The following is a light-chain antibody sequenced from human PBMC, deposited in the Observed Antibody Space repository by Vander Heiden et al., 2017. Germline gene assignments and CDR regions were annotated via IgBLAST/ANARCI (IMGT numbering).Light chain of an antibody. CDR3: QQYYKWPST. Sequence: EIVMTQSPASLSVSLGDRATLSCRASQSVNNNLAWYHQKPGQAPSLLIFGASTRATGVPTRFSDSGSATEFTLTISRVQSGDFGSVYCQQYYKWPSTFGQGTKLEIK. V-gene: IGKV3-15*01. CDR1: QSVNNN. CDR2: GAS. J-gene: IGKJ2*01.